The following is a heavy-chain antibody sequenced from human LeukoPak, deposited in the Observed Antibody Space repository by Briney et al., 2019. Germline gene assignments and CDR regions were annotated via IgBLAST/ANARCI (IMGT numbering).Heavy chain of an antibody. CDR1: GFTFDNFA. V-gene: IGHV3-9*01. Sequence: GGSLRLSCAASGFTFDNFAMHWVRQAPGKGLEWVSGITWNSRVKTYTASVKGRFTISRDNAKNSLDLQMNSLGAEDTAVYYCVRYFHQYSGYPDYWGQGTLVTVSS. J-gene: IGHJ4*02. D-gene: IGHD5-12*01. CDR2: ITWNSRVK. CDR3: VRYFHQYSGYPDY.